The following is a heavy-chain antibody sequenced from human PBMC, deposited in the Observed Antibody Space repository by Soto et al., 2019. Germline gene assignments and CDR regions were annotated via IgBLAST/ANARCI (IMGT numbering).Heavy chain of an antibody. CDR2: ISGSGGST. CDR3: AKDWLRWLQFPNWFDP. J-gene: IGHJ5*02. V-gene: IGHV3-23*01. CDR1: GFTFSSYA. Sequence: EVQLLESGGGLVQPGGSLRLSCAASGFTFSSYAMSWVRQAPGKGLEWVSAISGSGGSTYYADSVKGRFTISRNNSKNTLYLQMNSQRAEDTAVYYCAKDWLRWLQFPNWFDPWGQGTLVTVSS. D-gene: IGHD5-12*01.